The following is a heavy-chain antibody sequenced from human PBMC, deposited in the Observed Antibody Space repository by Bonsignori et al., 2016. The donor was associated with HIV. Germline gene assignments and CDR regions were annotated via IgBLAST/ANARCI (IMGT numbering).Heavy chain of an antibody. J-gene: IGHJ6*03. D-gene: IGHD3-10*01. CDR2: IWFDGDNK. V-gene: IGHV3-33*06. CDR3: AKDPSLLITMVGDYMDA. Sequence: VRQAPGKGLEWVAHIWFDGDNKSYIDSVKGRFTISRDNSKNTLYLQMNDLRVEDTAVYFCAKDPSLLITMVGDYMDAWGKGTTVTVSS.